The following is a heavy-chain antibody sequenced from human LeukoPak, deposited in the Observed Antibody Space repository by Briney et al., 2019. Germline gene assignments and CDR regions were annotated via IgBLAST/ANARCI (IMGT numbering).Heavy chain of an antibody. CDR3: AREEPYYYDSSGYYYVEVDAFDI. V-gene: IGHV3-74*01. D-gene: IGHD3-22*01. CDR2: INEDGSTT. Sequence: GGSLRLSCAASGFTFSSNWMHWVRQAPGKGLVWVSRINEDGSTTNYADSVKGRSTIFRDNAKNTLYLQMNSLRAEDTAVYYCAREEPYYYDSSGYYYVEVDAFDIWGQGTMVIVSS. CDR1: GFTFSSNW. J-gene: IGHJ3*02.